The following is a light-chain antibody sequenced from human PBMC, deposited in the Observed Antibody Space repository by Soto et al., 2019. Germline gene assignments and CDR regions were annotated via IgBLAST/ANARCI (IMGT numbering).Light chain of an antibody. CDR1: QSVNSNY. J-gene: IGKJ2*01. V-gene: IGKV3-20*01. CDR2: GAS. Sequence: EIVLTQSPGTLSLSPGERAILSCRASQSVNSNYLAWYQQKPGQAPRLLIYGASSRATGVPNRFSGSVSGTDFTLTISSLEPEDFAVYYCHQYGLLPRHPFGQGTKLEIK. CDR3: HQYGLLPRHP.